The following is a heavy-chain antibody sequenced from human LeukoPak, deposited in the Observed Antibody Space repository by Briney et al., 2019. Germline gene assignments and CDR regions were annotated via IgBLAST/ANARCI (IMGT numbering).Heavy chain of an antibody. D-gene: IGHD3-9*01. V-gene: IGHV1-2*02. CDR3: ARALRTDILTTDY. Sequence: ASVKVSCKASGYTFIDYFVHWVRQAPGHGLEWMGWINHKSGGANYVRNFQGRVSMTRDTSISAAYLEVSGLRSDDTAVYYCARALRTDILTTDYWGQGTLVTVSS. CDR1: GYTFIDYF. J-gene: IGHJ4*02. CDR2: INHKSGGA.